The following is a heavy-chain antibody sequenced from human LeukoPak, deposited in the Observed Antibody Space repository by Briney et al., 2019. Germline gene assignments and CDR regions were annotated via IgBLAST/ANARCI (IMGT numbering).Heavy chain of an antibody. CDR2: INPSGGST. Sequence: GASVKVSCKASGGTFSTYVISWVRQAPGQGLEWMGIINPSGGSTSYAQKFQGRVTMTRDMSTSTVYMELSSLRSEDTAVYYCARDIAVAERWGFDIWGQGTMVTVSS. CDR1: GGTFSTYV. V-gene: IGHV1-46*01. J-gene: IGHJ3*02. CDR3: ARDIAVAERWGFDI. D-gene: IGHD6-19*01.